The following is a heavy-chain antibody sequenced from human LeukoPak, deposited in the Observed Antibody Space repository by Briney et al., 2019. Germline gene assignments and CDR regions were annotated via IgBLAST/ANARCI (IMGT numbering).Heavy chain of an antibody. CDR1: GGSISSNNYY. J-gene: IGHJ5*02. CDR2: FHYTGST. Sequence: SETLSLTCSVSGGSISSNNYYWAWIRQPPGKGLEWIGSFHYTGSTYYSASLKSRVTISVDTSKNQFSLKLPSVTAADTAVYYCARDSQYDSSGHAPWGQGTLVTVSS. V-gene: IGHV4-39*07. D-gene: IGHD3-22*01. CDR3: ARDSQYDSSGHAP.